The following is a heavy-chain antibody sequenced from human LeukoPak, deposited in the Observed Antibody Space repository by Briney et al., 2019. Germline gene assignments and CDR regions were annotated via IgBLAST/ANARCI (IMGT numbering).Heavy chain of an antibody. Sequence: ASVKVSCKASGYTFTGDYMHWVRQAPGQGLEWMGWINPNSGGTNYAQKFQDRVTMTRDTSISTVYMELSSLRSDDTAVYYCATRYYYDSGRHPYYMDVXXXXXTVTXXS. CDR3: ATRYYYDSGRHPYYMDV. J-gene: IGHJ6*03. V-gene: IGHV1-2*02. CDR1: GYTFTGDY. D-gene: IGHD3-10*01. CDR2: INPNSGGT.